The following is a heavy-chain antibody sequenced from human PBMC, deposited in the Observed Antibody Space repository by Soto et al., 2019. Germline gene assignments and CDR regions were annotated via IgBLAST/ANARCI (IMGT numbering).Heavy chain of an antibody. CDR2: INPNGGST. V-gene: IGHV1-46*01. J-gene: IGHJ4*02. CDR3: ASLDAPVVVAATG. Sequence: ASVKVSCKASGYIFINYYIHWVRQAPGQGLEWVGIINPNGGSTNYAQKFRGRVTMARDTSTSTVYMDLSSLRSDDTAVYYCASLDAPVVVAATGWGQGTLVTVSS. D-gene: IGHD2-15*01. CDR1: GYIFINYY.